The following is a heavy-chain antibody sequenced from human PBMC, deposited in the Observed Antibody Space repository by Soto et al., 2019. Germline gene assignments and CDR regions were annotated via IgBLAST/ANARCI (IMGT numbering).Heavy chain of an antibody. CDR1: GGSISGYY. J-gene: IGHJ4*02. CDR3: ARGIGDVHFDY. Sequence: SETLSLTCTVSGGSISGYYWSWIRQSPGKGLECIGYIYPGGNTNYNPSLKSRVTTSVDTSKSQFSLKLSSVIAADTAVYYCARGIGDVHFDYWGQGTVVTVSS. D-gene: IGHD3-16*01. V-gene: IGHV4-59*13. CDR2: IYPGGNT.